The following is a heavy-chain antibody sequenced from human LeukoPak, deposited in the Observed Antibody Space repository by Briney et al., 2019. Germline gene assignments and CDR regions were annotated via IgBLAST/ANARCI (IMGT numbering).Heavy chain of an antibody. CDR3: ARDPDFWSGALPFDI. V-gene: IGHV1-69*04. J-gene: IGHJ3*02. Sequence: SVKVSCKASGGTFSSYTISWVRQAPGQGLEWMGRIIPILGIANYAQKFQGRVTITADKSTSTAYMELSSLRSEDTAVYYCARDPDFWSGALPFDIWGQGTMVTVSS. CDR1: GGTFSSYT. CDR2: IIPILGIA. D-gene: IGHD3-3*01.